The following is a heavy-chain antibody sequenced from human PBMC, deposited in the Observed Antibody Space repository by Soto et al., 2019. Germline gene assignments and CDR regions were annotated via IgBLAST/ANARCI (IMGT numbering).Heavy chain of an antibody. Sequence: GGSLRLSCAASAASGFTFSSYTMNWVRQAPGKGLEWVSSISSSSTYIYYADSLKGRFTVSRDNTRNSLYLQMNSLRAEDTAVYYYARDPYCTSTTCLHYYFDYWGPGTLVTVSS. CDR1: GFTFSSYT. V-gene: IGHV3-21*01. CDR2: ISSSSTYI. D-gene: IGHD2-2*01. CDR3: ARDPYCTSTTCLHYYFDY. J-gene: IGHJ4*02.